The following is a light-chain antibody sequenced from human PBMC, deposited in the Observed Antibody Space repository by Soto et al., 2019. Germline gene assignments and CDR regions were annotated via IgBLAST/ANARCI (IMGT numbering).Light chain of an antibody. CDR3: SSYTSSTLGV. J-gene: IGLJ2*01. Sequence: QSALTQPASVSGSPGQSITISCTGTSSDVGDYNFVSWYQQHPGKAPKLMIYDVSNRPSGVSNRFSGSKSGNTASLTISGLQAEDEADYYCSSYTSSTLGVFGGGTKVTVL. V-gene: IGLV2-14*01. CDR2: DVS. CDR1: SSDVGDYNF.